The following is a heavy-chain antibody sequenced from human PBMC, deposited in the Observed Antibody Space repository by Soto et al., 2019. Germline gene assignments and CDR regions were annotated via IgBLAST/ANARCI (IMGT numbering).Heavy chain of an antibody. CDR2: IIPIFGTA. D-gene: IGHD3-22*01. CDR3: AREVDYYDSSGYSVPQAFD. CDR1: GGTFSSYA. J-gene: IGHJ3*02. Sequence: SVKVSCKASGGTFSSYAISWVRQAPGQGLEWMGGIIPIFGTANYAQKFQGRVTITADESTSTAYMELSSLRSEDTAVYYCAREVDYYDSSGYSVPQAFDMGPRDNGHRLL. V-gene: IGHV1-69*13.